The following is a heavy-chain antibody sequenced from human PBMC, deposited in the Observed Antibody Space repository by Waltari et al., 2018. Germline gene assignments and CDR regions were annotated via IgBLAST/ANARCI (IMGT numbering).Heavy chain of an antibody. Sequence: EVQLLESGGCLAKPGGSLRLSCEASGFTFSNYAMSWVRQAPGKGLEWISGISGSGDSTYYADSVTGRFTISRDNSKNTLYLQMNSLRAEDTAVYYCANSTLKGYYWGQGTLVTVSS. CDR2: ISGSGDST. J-gene: IGHJ4*02. CDR3: ANSTLKGYY. CDR1: GFTFSNYA. V-gene: IGHV3-23*01.